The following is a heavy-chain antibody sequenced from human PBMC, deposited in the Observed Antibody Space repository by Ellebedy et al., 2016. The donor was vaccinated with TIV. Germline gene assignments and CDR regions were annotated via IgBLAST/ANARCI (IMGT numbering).Heavy chain of an antibody. D-gene: IGHD2-15*01. J-gene: IGHJ6*03. CDR3: ARVGGYCSGGSCYPSHYYYMDV. Sequence: GESLKISCAASGFTFSTYGMSWVRQSAGRGLEWVSYISRSNDSIHYANSVKGRFTISRYNAKNSLYLQMNSLRAEDTAVYYCARVGGYCSGGSCYPSHYYYMDVWGKGTTVTVSS. CDR2: ISRSNDSI. V-gene: IGHV3-48*04. CDR1: GFTFSTYG.